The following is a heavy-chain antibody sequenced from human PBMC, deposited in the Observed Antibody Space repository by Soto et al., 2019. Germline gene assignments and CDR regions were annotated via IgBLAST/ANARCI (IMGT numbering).Heavy chain of an antibody. CDR1: GYTFPSYG. J-gene: IGHJ4*02. CDR2: ISAYNGHT. V-gene: IGHV1-18*01. D-gene: IGHD6-19*01. CDR3: AREINGDIAVAGDSFDC. Sequence: QVQLVQSGAEVKKPGASVQVSCKASGYTFPSYGISWVRQAPGQGLEWMGWISAYNGHTNYAQKRQGRVTMTTDTSTSTAYMELRSLRSDDTAVYYCAREINGDIAVAGDSFDCWGQGTLVTVSS.